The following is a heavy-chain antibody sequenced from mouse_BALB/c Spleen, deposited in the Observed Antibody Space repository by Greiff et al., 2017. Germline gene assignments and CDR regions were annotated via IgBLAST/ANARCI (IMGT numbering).Heavy chain of an antibody. CDR2: IDPANGNT. Sequence: VQLKESGAELVKPGASVKLSCTASGFNIKDTYMHWVKQRPEQGLEWIGRIDPANGNTKYDPKFQGKATITADTSSNTAYLQLSSLTSEDTAVYYCAYYGSSGFAYWGQGTLVTVSA. D-gene: IGHD1-1*01. CDR1: GFNIKDTY. CDR3: AYYGSSGFAY. V-gene: IGHV14-3*02. J-gene: IGHJ3*01.